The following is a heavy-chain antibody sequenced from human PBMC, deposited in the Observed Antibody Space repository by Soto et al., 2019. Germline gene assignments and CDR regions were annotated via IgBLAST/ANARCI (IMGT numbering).Heavy chain of an antibody. Sequence: SQTLSLTCVISGDSISSNSAAWNWIRQSPSRGLEWLGRTYYRSKWYKDYPVSVRSRVTINPDTSKNQFSLQLNSVTPADTAVYYCASQNGVERRSTRILYYIDYWGQGTLVTVSS. D-gene: IGHD1-1*01. CDR1: GDSISSNSAA. CDR3: ASQNGVERRSTRILYYIDY. V-gene: IGHV6-1*01. J-gene: IGHJ4*02. CDR2: TYYRSKWYK.